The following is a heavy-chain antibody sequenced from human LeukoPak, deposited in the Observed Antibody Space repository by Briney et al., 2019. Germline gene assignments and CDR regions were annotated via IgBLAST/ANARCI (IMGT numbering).Heavy chain of an antibody. CDR1: GGSISRYY. J-gene: IGHJ4*02. Sequence: SETLSLTCTVSGGSISRYYWSWIRQPAGKGLEWIGHIYTSSGSTDLSPSLKSRVNMSVDTSKSQISLKLSSVTAADTAVYYCARGGDHHFYYWGQGSLVTVSS. V-gene: IGHV4-4*07. CDR2: IYTSSGST. D-gene: IGHD2-21*02. CDR3: ARGGDHHFYY.